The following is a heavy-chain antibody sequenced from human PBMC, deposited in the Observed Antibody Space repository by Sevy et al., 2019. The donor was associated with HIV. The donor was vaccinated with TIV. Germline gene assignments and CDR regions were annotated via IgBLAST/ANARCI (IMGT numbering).Heavy chain of an antibody. CDR3: ARDPHAVPHWGSFDS. D-gene: IGHD3-16*01. CDR1: GFTFTRYA. V-gene: IGHV3-30-3*01. J-gene: IGHJ4*02. Sequence: GGSLRLSCEASGFTFTRYAFHWVRQAPGKGLEWVAVISKEGTNKYYIDSVKGRFTISRDNYRNTLFLQMERLRAEDTAMYFCARDPHAVPHWGSFDSWGQGTLVTVSS. CDR2: ISKEGTNK.